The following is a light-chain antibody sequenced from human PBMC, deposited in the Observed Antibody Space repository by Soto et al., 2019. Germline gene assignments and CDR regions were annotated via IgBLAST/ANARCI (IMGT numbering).Light chain of an antibody. CDR1: QSVNSNY. CDR2: GAS. J-gene: IGKJ1*01. V-gene: IGKV3-20*01. Sequence: EIVLTQSPGTLSLSPGERATLSCRASQSVNSNYLAWYQRKPGQAPRLLTYGASNRATDIPYRFSASGSGTDFTLTITRLEAEDFAVYYCQQYDSTPPTFGQGTKVEVK. CDR3: QQYDSTPPT.